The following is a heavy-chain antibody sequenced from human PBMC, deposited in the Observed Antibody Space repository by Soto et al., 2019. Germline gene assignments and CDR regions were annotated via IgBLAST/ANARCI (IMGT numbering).Heavy chain of an antibody. CDR2: ISSSSSTI. D-gene: IGHD6-19*01. J-gene: IGHJ3*02. Sequence: EVQLVESGGGLVQPGGSLRLSCAASGFTFSSYSMNWVRQAPGKGLEWVSYISSSSSTIYYADSVKGRLTISRDNAKNSLYLQMNSLRAEDTAVYYCARDSSGWDDAFDIWGQGTMVTVSS. CDR1: GFTFSSYS. CDR3: ARDSSGWDDAFDI. V-gene: IGHV3-48*01.